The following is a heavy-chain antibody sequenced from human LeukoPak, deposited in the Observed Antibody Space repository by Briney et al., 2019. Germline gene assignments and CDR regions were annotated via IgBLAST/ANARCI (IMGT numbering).Heavy chain of an antibody. V-gene: IGHV4-59*01. Sequence: PSETLSLTCTVSGGSIRSYYWSWIRQAPGKGLEWIGYIYYNESTNYNPSLKSRVTISVDTSKNQFSLKLSSVTAADTAVYYCARASKVYYDSSGYYYYYYYMDVWGKGTTVTISS. J-gene: IGHJ6*03. D-gene: IGHD3-22*01. CDR1: GGSIRSYY. CDR3: ARASKVYYDSSGYYYYYYYMDV. CDR2: IYYNEST.